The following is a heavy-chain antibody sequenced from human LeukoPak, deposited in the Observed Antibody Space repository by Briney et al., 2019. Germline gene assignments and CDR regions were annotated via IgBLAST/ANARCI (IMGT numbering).Heavy chain of an antibody. CDR1: GGSISSRDYY. CDR2: VYHGGTT. J-gene: IGHJ4*02. CDR3: ARSPRNDYFDS. V-gene: IGHV4-30-2*01. Sequence: SQTLSLTCAVSGGSISSRDYYWSWIRLPPGKGLEWIGSVYHGGTTYYNPSLKSRVTISEDRSKNQFSLKLSSVTAADTAMYFCARSPRNDYFDSWGQGTLVTVSS.